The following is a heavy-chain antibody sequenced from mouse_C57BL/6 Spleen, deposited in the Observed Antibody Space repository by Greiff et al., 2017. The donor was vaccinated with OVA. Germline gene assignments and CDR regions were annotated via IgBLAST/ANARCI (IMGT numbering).Heavy chain of an antibody. CDR3: ARERLPSLTG. J-gene: IGHJ2*01. D-gene: IGHD2-4*01. Sequence: VQLKESGGGLVKPGGSLKLSCAASGFTFSDYGMHWVRQAPEKGLEWVAYISSGSSTIYYADTVKGRFTISRDNAKNTLFLQMTSLRSEDTAMYYCARERLPSLTGWGQGTTLTVSS. V-gene: IGHV5-17*01. CDR2: ISSGSSTI. CDR1: GFTFSDYG.